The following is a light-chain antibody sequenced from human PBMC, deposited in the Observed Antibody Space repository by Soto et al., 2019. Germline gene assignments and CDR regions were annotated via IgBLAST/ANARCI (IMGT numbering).Light chain of an antibody. Sequence: QSALTQPASVSGSPGQSITISCTGTSSDVGGYNYVSWYQQHPGKAPKLMIYDVSNRPSGVSNRFSGSKSGNTASLTISGLQAADEADSFCSSYSSSRIRLHVFGTGTKLTDL. J-gene: IGLJ1*01. CDR2: DVS. CDR3: SSYSSSRIRLHV. V-gene: IGLV2-14*01. CDR1: SSDVGGYNY.